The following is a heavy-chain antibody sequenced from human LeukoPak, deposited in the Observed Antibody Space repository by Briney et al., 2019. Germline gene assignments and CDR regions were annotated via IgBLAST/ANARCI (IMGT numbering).Heavy chain of an antibody. V-gene: IGHV3-7*01. J-gene: IGHJ5*02. CDR3: ATTHDSAGNS. Sequence: SGGSLRLSCAASGFIFSNSWMSWVRQAPGKGLEWVANINQDGGVKFYVDSVKGRFTISRDNAKNSLYLQVTSLRAEDTAVYYCATTHDSAGNSWGQGTLVTVS. CDR1: GFIFSNSW. D-gene: IGHD6-13*01. CDR2: INQDGGVK.